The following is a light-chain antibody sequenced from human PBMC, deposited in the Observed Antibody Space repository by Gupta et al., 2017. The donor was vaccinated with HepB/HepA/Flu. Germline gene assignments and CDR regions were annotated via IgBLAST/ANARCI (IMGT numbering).Light chain of an antibody. Sequence: IVMTQSPAPLSVSPGERATLSCRASQSVSSNLAWYQQKPGQAPRLLIYGASTRATGIPARFSGSGSGTEFTLTISSLQSEDFAVYYCQQYNNWPPFTFGPGTKVDIK. CDR3: QQYNNWPPFT. J-gene: IGKJ3*01. CDR1: QSVSSN. CDR2: GAS. V-gene: IGKV3-15*01.